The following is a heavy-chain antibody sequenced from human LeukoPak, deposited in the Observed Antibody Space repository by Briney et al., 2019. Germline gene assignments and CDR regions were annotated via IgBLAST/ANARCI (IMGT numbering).Heavy chain of an antibody. V-gene: IGHV3-21*04. CDR3: AKEAGYSSGWYLEY. CDR1: GFTFSSYS. D-gene: IGHD6-19*01. CDR2: ISSSSSYI. J-gene: IGHJ4*02. Sequence: PGGSLRLSCAASGFTFSSYSMNWVRQAPGKGLEWVSSISSSSSYIYYADSVKGRFTISRDNAENSLYLQMNSLRAEDTAVYYCAKEAGYSSGWYLEYWGQGTLVTVSS.